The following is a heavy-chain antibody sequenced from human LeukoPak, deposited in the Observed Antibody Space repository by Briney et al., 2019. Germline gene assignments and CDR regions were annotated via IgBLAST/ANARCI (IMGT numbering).Heavy chain of an antibody. Sequence: GGSLRLSCAAAGLTFPSYGMHGLRQAPGKGLEWVAIIWYYGSNKHYADSVKGRFTISRDNSKNTLYLQMNSLRAEDTAVYYCARGLSAAGLIDYWGQGALVTVSS. D-gene: IGHD6-13*01. J-gene: IGHJ4*02. V-gene: IGHV3-30*02. CDR2: IWYYGSNK. CDR3: ARGLSAAGLIDY. CDR1: GLTFPSYG.